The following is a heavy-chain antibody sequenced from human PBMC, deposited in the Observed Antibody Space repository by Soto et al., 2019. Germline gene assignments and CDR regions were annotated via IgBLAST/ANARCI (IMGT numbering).Heavy chain of an antibody. J-gene: IGHJ4*02. CDR2: INHSGST. CDR3: ARWNSWFGGSYVDY. D-gene: IGHD1-26*01. Sequence: SETLSLTCAVYGGSFSGYYWTWIRQPPGTGLEWIGEINHSGSTNYNPSLKSRVTISVDTSKNHFSLSLYSVTAADTALYFCARWNSWFGGSYVDYWGQGALVTVSS. V-gene: IGHV4-34*01. CDR1: GGSFSGYY.